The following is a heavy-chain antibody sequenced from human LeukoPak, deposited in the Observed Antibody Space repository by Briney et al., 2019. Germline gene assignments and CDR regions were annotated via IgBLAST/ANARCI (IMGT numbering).Heavy chain of an antibody. V-gene: IGHV3-23*01. CDR2: IGGTGVRT. CDR1: GFTFSSYA. CDR3: AKDRLGGPYFFHY. J-gene: IGHJ4*02. D-gene: IGHD3-16*01. Sequence: GGSLRLSCASSGFTFSSYAMSWVRQAPGKGLEWVSTIGGTGVRTYYAASVKGRFTISRDNSKNTLYLQINSLRAEDTAVYFCAKDRLGGPYFFHYWGQGTLVTVSS.